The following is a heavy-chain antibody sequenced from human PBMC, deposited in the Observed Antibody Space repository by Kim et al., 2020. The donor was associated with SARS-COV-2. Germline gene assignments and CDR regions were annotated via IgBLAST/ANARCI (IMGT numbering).Heavy chain of an antibody. CDR3: ARTPYSSGWWASMGYFDY. CDR1: GYTFTSYG. J-gene: IGHJ4*02. V-gene: IGHV1-18*01. CDR2: ISAYNGNT. Sequence: ASVKVSCKASGYTFTSYGISWVRQAPGQGLEWMGWISAYNGNTNYAQKLQGRVTMTTDTSTSTAYMELRSLRSDDTAVYYCARTPYSSGWWASMGYFDYWGQGTLVTVSS. D-gene: IGHD6-19*01.